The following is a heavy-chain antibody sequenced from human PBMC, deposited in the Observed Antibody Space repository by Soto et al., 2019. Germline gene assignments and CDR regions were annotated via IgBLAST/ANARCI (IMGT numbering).Heavy chain of an antibody. CDR2: IWYDGSNK. D-gene: IGHD1-20*01. Sequence: QVQLVESGGGVVQPGRSLRLSCAASGFTFSSYGMNWVRQAPGKGLEWVTVIWYDGSNKYYADSVKGRFTISRDNSKNPLYLQMTRLRAEDTALYYCARDRGPFNWHDWSHYDSGMDVWGQGTTFTVSS. CDR1: GFTFSSYG. CDR3: ARDRGPFNWHDWSHYDSGMDV. J-gene: IGHJ6*02. V-gene: IGHV3-33*01.